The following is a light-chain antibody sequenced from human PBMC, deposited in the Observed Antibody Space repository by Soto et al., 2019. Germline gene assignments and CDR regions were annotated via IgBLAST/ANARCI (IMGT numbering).Light chain of an antibody. J-gene: IGKJ2*01. CDR3: QQYYNPPYT. CDR1: QSVLYSSDNKSY. Sequence: DIVMTQSPDSLPVSLGERATINCKSSQSVLYSSDNKSYLAWYQQRPGQPPKLLIYWASTRESGVPDRFSGSGSGTDFTLTISSLQAEDVAVYYCQQYYNPPYTFGQGTKLEIK. CDR2: WAS. V-gene: IGKV4-1*01.